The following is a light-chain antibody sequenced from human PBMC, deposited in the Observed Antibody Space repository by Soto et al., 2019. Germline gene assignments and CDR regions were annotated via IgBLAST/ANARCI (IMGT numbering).Light chain of an antibody. CDR3: QKYGSSGT. CDR2: VSA. CDR1: QSLTTNY. V-gene: IGKV3-20*01. J-gene: IGKJ1*01. Sequence: EIVLTQSPGTLSLSPGERATLSCRASQSLTTNYLSLYQQEPVQSPSLLIYVSANSATGIPDRFSGSGSGTNFTINIRRLEPEAFAVYYCQKYGSSGTFGQGTKVDIK.